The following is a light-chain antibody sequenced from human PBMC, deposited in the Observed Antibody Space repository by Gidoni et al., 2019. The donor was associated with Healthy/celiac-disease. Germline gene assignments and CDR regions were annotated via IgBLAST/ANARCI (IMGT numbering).Light chain of an antibody. V-gene: IGKV3-20*01. Sequence: EIVLTQSPRTLSLSPGERATLPCRASQSVSSSYLAWYQQKPGQATRLLIYGASSRATGIPDRFSGSGSGTDFNLTISRLEPEDVAVYYCQQYGSSPGFTFGPGTKVDIK. CDR2: GAS. J-gene: IGKJ3*01. CDR1: QSVSSSY. CDR3: QQYGSSPGFT.